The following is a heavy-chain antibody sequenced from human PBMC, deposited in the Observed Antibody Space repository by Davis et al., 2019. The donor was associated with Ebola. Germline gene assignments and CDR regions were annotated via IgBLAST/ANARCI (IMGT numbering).Heavy chain of an antibody. CDR1: GFTFSSYN. CDR2: ISSSSSYI. CDR3: AKGGGTSSSDFRRT. D-gene: IGHD6-6*01. V-gene: IGHV3-21*04. J-gene: IGHJ5*02. Sequence: GESLKISCAASGFTFSSYNMNWVRQAPGKGLEWVSSISSSSSYIHYADSVKGRFTISRDNSKNTLYLQMNSLRAEDTAVYYCAKGGGTSSSDFRRTWGQGTLVTVSS.